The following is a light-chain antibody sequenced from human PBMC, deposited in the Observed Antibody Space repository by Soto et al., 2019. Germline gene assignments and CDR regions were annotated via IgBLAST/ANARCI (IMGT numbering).Light chain of an antibody. CDR3: AAWYDSLNGLV. V-gene: IGLV1-44*01. CDR2: SDN. CDR1: SSTIGSNS. Sequence: QSVLNQPPSASGTPRPRVTISCSGNSSTIGSNSVNWYQQLPGTAPKLLMYSDNQRPSGVPDRSSGSKSGTSASLAISGLQSDDEAKYDCAAWYDSLNGLVFCGGTKLTVL. J-gene: IGLJ3*02.